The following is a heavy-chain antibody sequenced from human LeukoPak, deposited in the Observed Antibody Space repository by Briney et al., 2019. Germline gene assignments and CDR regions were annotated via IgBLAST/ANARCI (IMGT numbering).Heavy chain of an antibody. Sequence: SETLSLTCTVSGGSISSSSYYWSWIRQPPGKGLEWIGEINHSGSTNYNPSLKSRVTISVDTSKNQFSLKLSSVTAADTAVYYCARGSAFGVVIMRPGNWFDPWGQGTLVTVSS. CDR2: INHSGST. V-gene: IGHV4-39*07. CDR3: ARGSAFGVVIMRPGNWFDP. CDR1: GGSISSSSYY. J-gene: IGHJ5*02. D-gene: IGHD3-3*01.